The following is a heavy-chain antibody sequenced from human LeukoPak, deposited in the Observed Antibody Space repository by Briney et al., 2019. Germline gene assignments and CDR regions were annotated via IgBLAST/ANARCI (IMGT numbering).Heavy chain of an antibody. CDR2: IYYSGST. Sequence: SETLSLTCTVSGGSISSYYWRWIRQPPGKGLEWIGYIYYSGSTNYNPSLKSRVTISVDTSKNQFSLKLSSVTAADTAVYYCARTLWLANPYYYYYMDVWGKGTTVTISS. D-gene: IGHD3-10*01. CDR3: ARTLWLANPYYYYYMDV. CDR1: GGSISSYY. J-gene: IGHJ6*03. V-gene: IGHV4-59*01.